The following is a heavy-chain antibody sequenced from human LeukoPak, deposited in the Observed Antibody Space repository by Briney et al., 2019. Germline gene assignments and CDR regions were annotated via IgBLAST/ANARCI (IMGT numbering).Heavy chain of an antibody. V-gene: IGHV1-2*02. CDR1: GYTFTGYY. Sequence: ASVKVSCKASGYTFTGYYMHWVRQAPGQGLEWMGWINPNSGGTNYAQKFQGRVTMTRDTSISTAYMELSRLRSDDTAVYYCARDQYDILTYNWFDYWGQGTLVTVSS. CDR3: ARDQYDILTYNWFDY. D-gene: IGHD3-9*01. CDR2: INPNSGGT. J-gene: IGHJ5*01.